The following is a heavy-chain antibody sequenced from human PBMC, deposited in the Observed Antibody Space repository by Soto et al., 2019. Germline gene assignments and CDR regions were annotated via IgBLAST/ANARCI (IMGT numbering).Heavy chain of an antibody. J-gene: IGHJ4*02. CDR1: GGSISSGGTGSY. Sequence: QVQLQVWGTGLVKPSQTLSLTCTVSGGSISSGGTGSYWTWSRQLPGKGLEWIGYIYYTGNTYYNPSLKSRPTISIATSENQFSLKLTSVTAADTAVYFCASGHDAYKVRYWGQGTLVTVSS. CDR2: IYYTGNT. V-gene: IGHV4-31*03. D-gene: IGHD1-1*01. CDR3: ASGHDAYKVRY.